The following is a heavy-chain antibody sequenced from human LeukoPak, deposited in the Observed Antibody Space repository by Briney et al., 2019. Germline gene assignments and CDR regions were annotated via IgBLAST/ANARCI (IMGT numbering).Heavy chain of an antibody. J-gene: IGHJ6*02. V-gene: IGHV3-64D*06. CDR3: ARGFYDMDV. D-gene: IGHD2/OR15-2a*01. CDR2: TSIEGGST. CDR1: GFTLSRYS. Sequence: GGSLRLSCSASGFTLSRYSMHWVRQAPGKGLQYVSGTSIEGGSTYYTDSVKGRFTISRDNSKNTLYLQMSSLRPEDTAVYYCARGFYDMDVWGQGTTVTVSS.